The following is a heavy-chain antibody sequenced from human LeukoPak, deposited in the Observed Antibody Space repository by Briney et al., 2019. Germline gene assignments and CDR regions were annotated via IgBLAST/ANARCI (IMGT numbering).Heavy chain of an antibody. Sequence: ASVKVSCKASGYTFTSYYMHWVRQAPGQGLEWIGIINPSGGSTSYAQKFQGRVTMTRDTSTSTVYMELSSLRSEDTAVYCCARGQSTGNRGPDNYFDYWGQGTLVTVSS. CDR2: INPSGGST. J-gene: IGHJ4*02. D-gene: IGHD1-1*01. CDR3: ARGQSTGNRGPDNYFDY. V-gene: IGHV1-46*01. CDR1: GYTFTSYY.